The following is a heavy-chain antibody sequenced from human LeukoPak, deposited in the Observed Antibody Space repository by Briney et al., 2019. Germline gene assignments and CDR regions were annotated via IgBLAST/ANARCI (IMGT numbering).Heavy chain of an antibody. Sequence: NPSETLSLTCAVSGDSISSGYYWGWIRQPPGKGLEWIGSIYHNGGTYYNPSLKSRVTISVDTPKNQFSLTLSSVTAADTAVYYCARGLDSSGYHRAIYYMDVWGKGTTVTVSS. V-gene: IGHV4-38-2*01. D-gene: IGHD3-22*01. CDR2: IYHNGGT. J-gene: IGHJ6*03. CDR3: ARGLDSSGYHRAIYYMDV. CDR1: GDSISSGYY.